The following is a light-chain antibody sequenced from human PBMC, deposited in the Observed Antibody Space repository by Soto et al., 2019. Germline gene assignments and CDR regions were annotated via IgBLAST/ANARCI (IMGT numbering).Light chain of an antibody. Sequence: AIQLTQSPSSLSASIGDRVTITCRASQDIRGALAWYQQKPGKAPKILIYDVSTLESGVPSRFSGSSSGTDFTLTISSLQPVHFATYYCQQFNSYPITFGQGTRLEIK. V-gene: IGKV1-13*02. CDR2: DVS. CDR1: QDIRGA. J-gene: IGKJ5*01. CDR3: QQFNSYPIT.